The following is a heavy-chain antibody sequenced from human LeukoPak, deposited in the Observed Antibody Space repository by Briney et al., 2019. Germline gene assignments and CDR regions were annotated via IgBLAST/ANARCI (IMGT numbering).Heavy chain of an antibody. D-gene: IGHD4-17*01. CDR3: TRDEKSAVPTFRFDH. CDR2: ISSSSSYI. J-gene: IGHJ4*02. V-gene: IGHV3-21*01. CDR1: GFTFSSYS. Sequence: PGGSLRLSCAASGFTFSSYSMNWVRQAPGKGLEWVSSISSSSSYIYYADSVKGRFTISRDNAKNSLYLQMNRLRAEDTAVYYCTRDEKSAVPTFRFDHWGQGTLVTVSS.